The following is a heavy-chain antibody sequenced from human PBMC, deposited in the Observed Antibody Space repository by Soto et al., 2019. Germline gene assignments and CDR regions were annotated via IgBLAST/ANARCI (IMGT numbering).Heavy chain of an antibody. CDR2: ISYDGSNK. V-gene: IGHV3-30*18. CDR1: GFTFSSYG. D-gene: IGHD3-3*01. J-gene: IGHJ6*02. Sequence: GGSLRLSCAASGFTFSSYGMHWVRQAPGKGLEWVAVISYDGSNKYYADSVKGRFTISRDNSKNTLYLQMNSLRAEDTAVYYCAKDQSPRITIFGVGMDVWGQGTTVTVSS. CDR3: AKDQSPRITIFGVGMDV.